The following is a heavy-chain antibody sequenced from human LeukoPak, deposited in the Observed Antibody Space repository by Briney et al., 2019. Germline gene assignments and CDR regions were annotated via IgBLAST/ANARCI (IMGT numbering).Heavy chain of an antibody. CDR3: ARGGYVNPFDY. CDR2: IIPIFGAA. CDR1: GGTFSSYA. V-gene: IGHV1-69*13. D-gene: IGHD1-1*01. J-gene: IGHJ4*02. Sequence: ASVKVSCKASGGTFSSYAISWVRQAPGQGLEWMGGIIPIFGAANYAQKFQGRVTITADESTSTAYMELSSLRSEDTAVYYCARGGYVNPFDYWGQGTLVTVSS.